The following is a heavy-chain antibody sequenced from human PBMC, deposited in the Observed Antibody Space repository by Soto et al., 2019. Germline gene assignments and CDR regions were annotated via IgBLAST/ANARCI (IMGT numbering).Heavy chain of an antibody. D-gene: IGHD5-12*01. Sequence: GGSLRLSCAASGFTFSSYAMSWVRQAPGKGLEWVSAIGGSGGSTYYADSVKGRFTISRDNSKNTLYLQMNSLRAEDTAVYYCAVRRYSGYDYFDYWGQGTLVTVSS. CDR1: GFTFSSYA. J-gene: IGHJ4*02. V-gene: IGHV3-23*01. CDR2: IGGSGGST. CDR3: AVRRYSGYDYFDY.